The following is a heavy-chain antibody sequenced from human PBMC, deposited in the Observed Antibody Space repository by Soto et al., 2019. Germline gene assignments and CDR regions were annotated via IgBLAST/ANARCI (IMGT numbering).Heavy chain of an antibody. CDR1: GGTFSSYA. CDR2: IIPIFGTA. J-gene: IGHJ3*02. V-gene: IGHV1-69*13. CDR3: AREEGAELLRNDAFDI. Sequence: ASVKVSCKASGGTFSSYAISRVRQAPGQGLEWMGGIIPIFGTANYAQKFQGRVTIPADESTSTASMELSSMRSEDTAVYYCAREEGAELLRNDAFDIWGQGTMVTVSS. D-gene: IGHD1-26*01.